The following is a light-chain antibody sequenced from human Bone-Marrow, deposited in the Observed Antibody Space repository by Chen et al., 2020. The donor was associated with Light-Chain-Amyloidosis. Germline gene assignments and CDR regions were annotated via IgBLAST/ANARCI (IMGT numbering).Light chain of an antibody. J-gene: IGLJ2*01. V-gene: IGLV1-40*01. CDR3: QSYDSSLSGPVV. CDR2: GNS. CDR1: SSNNGAGYE. Sequence: QSVLTQPPTVSAAPGQRVTIPCTGSSSNNGAGYEVHWYQQLPGTAPKLLIYGNSNRPSGVPDRFSGSKSGTSASLAITGLQAEDEADYYCQSYDSSLSGPVVFGGGTKLTVL.